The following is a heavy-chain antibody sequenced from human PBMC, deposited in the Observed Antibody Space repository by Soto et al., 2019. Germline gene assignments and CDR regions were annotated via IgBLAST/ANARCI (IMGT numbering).Heavy chain of an antibody. J-gene: IGHJ6*02. V-gene: IGHV4-59*01. CDR2: IYYSGST. D-gene: IGHD3-3*01. CDR3: ARAYDFWSGYYPTTRYYYGMDV. Sequence: LSETLSLTCTVSGGSISSYYWSWIRQPPGKGLEWIGYIYYSGSTNYNPSLKSRVTISVDTSKNQFSLKLSSVTAADTAVYYCARAYDFWSGYYPTTRYYYGMDVWGQGTTVTVSS. CDR1: GGSISSYY.